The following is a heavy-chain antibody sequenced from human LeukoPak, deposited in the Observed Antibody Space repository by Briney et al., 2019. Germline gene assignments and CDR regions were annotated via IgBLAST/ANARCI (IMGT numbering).Heavy chain of an antibody. V-gene: IGHV3-23*01. D-gene: IGHD6-13*01. Sequence: GGSLRLSCAASGFTISNYGMSWVRQAPGKGLEWVSAISGSGGSTFYADSVQGRFTISGDNSKNTLYLQMNSLRAEDTAVYYCAKTYSSSRAHYYYYYYMDVWGKGTTVTISS. CDR2: ISGSGGST. CDR3: AKTYSSSRAHYYYYYYMDV. J-gene: IGHJ6*03. CDR1: GFTISNYG.